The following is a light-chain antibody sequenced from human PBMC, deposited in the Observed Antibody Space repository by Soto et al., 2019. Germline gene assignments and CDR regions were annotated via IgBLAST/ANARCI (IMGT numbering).Light chain of an antibody. CDR2: EVS. Sequence: QSALTQPASVSGSPGQSITISCTGTSSDVGGYNYVSWYQQYPGKVPKVIIYEVSNRPSGVSNRFSGSKSGNKASLTISGLQAEDEADYYCTSYTITNTCVVFGGGTKLTVL. J-gene: IGLJ2*01. CDR1: SSDVGGYNY. CDR3: TSYTITNTCVV. V-gene: IGLV2-14*01.